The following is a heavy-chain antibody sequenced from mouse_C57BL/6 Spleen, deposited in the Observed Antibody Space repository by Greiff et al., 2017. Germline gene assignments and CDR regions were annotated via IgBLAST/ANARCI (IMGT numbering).Heavy chain of an antibody. J-gene: IGHJ2*01. D-gene: IGHD2-4*01. CDR1: GYTFTSYW. CDR3: ARRDYGLYYFDY. Sequence: VQLQQPGAELVKPGASVKLSCKASGYTFTSYWMQWVKQRPGQGLEWIGEIDPSDSYTNYNQKFKGKATLTVDTSSSTAYMQLSSLTSEDSAVYYCARRDYGLYYFDYWGQGTTLTVSS. V-gene: IGHV1-50*01. CDR2: IDPSDSYT.